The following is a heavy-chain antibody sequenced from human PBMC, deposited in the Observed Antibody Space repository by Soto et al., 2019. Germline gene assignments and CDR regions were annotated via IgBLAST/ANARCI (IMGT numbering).Heavy chain of an antibody. Sequence: GGSLKISCAASGFTFTRYSMNWVRQAPGKGLEWVSSISSTTNYIYYGDSMKGRFTISRDNAKNSLYLEMNSLRAEDTAVYYCARESEDLTSNFDYWGQGTLVTVSS. V-gene: IGHV3-21*06. CDR1: GFTFTRYS. CDR2: ISSTTNYI. CDR3: ARESEDLTSNFDY. J-gene: IGHJ4*02.